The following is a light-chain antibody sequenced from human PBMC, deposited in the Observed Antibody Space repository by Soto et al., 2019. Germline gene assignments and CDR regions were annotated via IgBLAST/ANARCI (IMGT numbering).Light chain of an antibody. CDR3: QXHTNWPLT. Sequence: EIVLTQSPGTLSLSPGERATLSCRASQTIYSNVAWYQQRPGQAPRILIYRASTRATGVPARLSGSGSGTDLNLTISRLEPEDFAVYYCQXHTNWPLTFGGETKVDIK. V-gene: IGKV3-11*01. CDR2: RAS. CDR1: QTIYSN. J-gene: IGKJ4*01.